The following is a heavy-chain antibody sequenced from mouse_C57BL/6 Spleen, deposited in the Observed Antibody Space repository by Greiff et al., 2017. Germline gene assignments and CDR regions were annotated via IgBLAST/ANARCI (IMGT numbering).Heavy chain of an antibody. D-gene: IGHD1-1*02. Sequence: VHVKQSGPELVKPGASVKISCKASGYTFTDYYMNWVKQSHGKSLEWIGDINPNNGGTSYNQKFKGKATLTVDKSSSTAYMELRSLTSEDSAVYYCARTRGGNPDYFDYWGQGTTLTVSS. CDR1: GYTFTDYY. CDR2: INPNNGGT. J-gene: IGHJ2*01. CDR3: ARTRGGNPDYFDY. V-gene: IGHV1-26*01.